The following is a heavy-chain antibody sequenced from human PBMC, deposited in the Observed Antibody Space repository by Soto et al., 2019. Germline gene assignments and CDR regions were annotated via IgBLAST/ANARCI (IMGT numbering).Heavy chain of an antibody. V-gene: IGHV3-21*06. CDR3: TRDQGGSYDSWFDP. J-gene: IGHJ5*02. Sequence: EVQLVESGGGLVKPGGSLRLSCSFTFNSYSLNWVRQAPGKGLEWVSSISSGSAYIKYADSVKGRFTISRGNANNFLYLQMSSLRVDDTALYYCTRDQGGSYDSWFDPWGQGTLVTVSS. D-gene: IGHD1-26*01. CDR1: TFNSYS. CDR2: ISSGSAYI.